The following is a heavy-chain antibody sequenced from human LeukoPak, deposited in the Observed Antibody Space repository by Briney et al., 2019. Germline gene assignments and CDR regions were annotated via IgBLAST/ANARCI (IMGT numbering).Heavy chain of an antibody. D-gene: IGHD6-19*01. Sequence: GGSLRLSCAASGFTFSSYAMSWVRQAPGKGLEWVSSISDSGGNTYYADSVKGRFTISRDNSKNTLFLQMNSLRAEDTAVYYCAKHSGWYRGAFDYWGQGTLVTVSS. CDR3: AKHSGWYRGAFDY. V-gene: IGHV3-23*01. J-gene: IGHJ4*02. CDR2: ISDSGGNT. CDR1: GFTFSSYA.